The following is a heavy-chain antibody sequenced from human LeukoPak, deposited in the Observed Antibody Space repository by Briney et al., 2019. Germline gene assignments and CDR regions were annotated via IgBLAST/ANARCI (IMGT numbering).Heavy chain of an antibody. D-gene: IGHD5-12*01. CDR3: AREGRVSGYDFDC. Sequence: GGSLRLSCAASGFTFSTYTMNWVRQAPGKGLVWVSRINSDGSSITYADSVKGRFTISRDNAKNTLYLQMNSLRVEDTAVYYCAREGRVSGYDFDCWGQGTLVTVSS. CDR2: INSDGSSI. CDR1: GFTFSTYT. V-gene: IGHV3-74*03. J-gene: IGHJ4*02.